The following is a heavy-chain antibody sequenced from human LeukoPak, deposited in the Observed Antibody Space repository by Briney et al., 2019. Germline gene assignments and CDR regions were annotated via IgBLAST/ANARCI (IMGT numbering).Heavy chain of an antibody. J-gene: IGHJ4*02. CDR2: IDPNSGDT. V-gene: IGHV1-2*02. CDR3: ARVGSSGWYVHPTLDY. Sequence: ASVKVSCKAAGYTFTGYYMHWVRQAPAPGLEWMGWIDPNSGDTNYAQKFQGRVTVTRDTSISTAYMELSRLGSDDTAVYYCARVGSSGWYVHPTLDYWGQGTLLTVSS. CDR1: GYTFTGYY. D-gene: IGHD6-19*01.